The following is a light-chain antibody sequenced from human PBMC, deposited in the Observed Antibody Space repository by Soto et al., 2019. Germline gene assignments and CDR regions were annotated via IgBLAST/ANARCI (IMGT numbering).Light chain of an antibody. CDR1: QNLHSF. Sequence: EIVLTQSPAPLSVSPGERVTLSCRASQNLHSFLNWYQQRPGQAPRPLIYDGSKRAAGVPDRISGDGSGTDYTLTISSLEPEDVAVYYCQQRTRWPMTFGQGTRLEIK. J-gene: IGKJ5*01. CDR3: QQRTRWPMT. CDR2: DGS. V-gene: IGKV3-11*01.